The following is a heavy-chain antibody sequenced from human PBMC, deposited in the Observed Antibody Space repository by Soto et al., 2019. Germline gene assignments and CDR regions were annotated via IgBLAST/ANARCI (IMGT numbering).Heavy chain of an antibody. CDR1: GFTFSSYS. CDR3: ARDRWELLGGYYYYGMDV. J-gene: IGHJ6*02. V-gene: IGHV3-21*01. CDR2: ISSSSSYI. Sequence: GSLRLSCAASGFTFSSYSMNWVRQAPGKGLEWVSSISSSSSYIYYADSVKGRFTISRDNAKNSLYLQMNSLRAEDTAVYYCARDRWELLGGYYYYGMDVWGQGTTVTVSS. D-gene: IGHD1-26*01.